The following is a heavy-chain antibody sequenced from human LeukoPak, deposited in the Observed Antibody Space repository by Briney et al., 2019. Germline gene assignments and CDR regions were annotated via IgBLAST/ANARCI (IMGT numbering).Heavy chain of an antibody. CDR1: VFTFSSYW. Sequence: GGSLRLSCAASVFTFSSYWMHWVRQAPGKGLGWVSRINSDGSSTSYAESVRGRFSISRDNSKNTLYLQMNSLRAEETALYYCAKDYGPLSSYWGQGTLVTVSS. CDR3: AKDYGPLSSY. V-gene: IGHV3-74*01. CDR2: INSDGSST. J-gene: IGHJ4*02. D-gene: IGHD4-17*01.